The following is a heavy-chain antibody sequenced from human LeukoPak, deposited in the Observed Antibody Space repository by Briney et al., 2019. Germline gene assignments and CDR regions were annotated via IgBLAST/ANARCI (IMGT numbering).Heavy chain of an antibody. D-gene: IGHD6-19*01. CDR3: ARQPPRGYNSAWFDS. V-gene: IGHV5-10-1*01. CDR2: IDTSDSFI. Sequence: GGALKISSQDAGYGFPNFWLSWVRPLPGKGLEWMGRIDTSDSFINYNPSFQGHFTISADQSSNTAYLQWSSLKASDISVYYCARQPPRGYNSAWFDSWGQGTLVTVSS. J-gene: IGHJ5*01. CDR1: GYGFPNFW.